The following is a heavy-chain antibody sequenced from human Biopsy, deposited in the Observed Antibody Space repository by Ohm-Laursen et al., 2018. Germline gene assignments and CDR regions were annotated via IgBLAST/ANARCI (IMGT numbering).Heavy chain of an antibody. Sequence: TLSLTCVVSGYSVTNDYYWGWIRQPPGKGLEWIGNIYYDGITYYNPSLKSRVAMSVDTSKNQFSLRLTSVTAADTAVYYCARVAGGYAHYYGMDVWGQGTTVIVSS. V-gene: IGHV4-38-2*01. D-gene: IGHD5-12*01. CDR1: GYSVTNDYY. CDR3: ARVAGGYAHYYGMDV. J-gene: IGHJ6*02. CDR2: IYYDGIT.